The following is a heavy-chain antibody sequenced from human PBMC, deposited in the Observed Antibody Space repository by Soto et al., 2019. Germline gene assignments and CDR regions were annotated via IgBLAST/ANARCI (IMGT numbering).Heavy chain of an antibody. D-gene: IGHD3-10*01. CDR2: IYYSGST. V-gene: IGHV4-59*01. Sequence: PSETLSLTCTFSGGSISSYYWSLIRQPPGKGLEWIGYIYYSGSTNYSPSLKSRVTISVDTSKNQFSLKLSSVTAADTAAYYCARELFGRSVWFDPWGQGTLVTVSS. J-gene: IGHJ5*02. CDR1: GGSISSYY. CDR3: ARELFGRSVWFDP.